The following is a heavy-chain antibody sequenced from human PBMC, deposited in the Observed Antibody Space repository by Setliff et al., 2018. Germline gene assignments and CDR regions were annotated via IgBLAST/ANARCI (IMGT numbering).Heavy chain of an antibody. CDR2: VRSNSVGGTT. J-gene: IGHJ4*02. D-gene: IGHD3-10*01. CDR1: GLTFADAW. V-gene: IGHV3-15*01. Sequence: GGPLRLSCTASGLTFADAWMNWVRQAPGKGLEWVARVRSNSVGGTTEYGAPVKGRFTISRDDSKDTVYLQMNDLKTEDTGVYYCTGRTYGHQLGDYWGQGTLVTVSS. CDR3: TGRTYGHQLGDY.